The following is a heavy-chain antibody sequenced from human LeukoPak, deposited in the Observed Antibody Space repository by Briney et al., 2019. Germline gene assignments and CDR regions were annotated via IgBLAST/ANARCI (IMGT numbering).Heavy chain of an antibody. J-gene: IGHJ4*02. Sequence: SETLSLTCTVSGGSLTSYYSSWIRQPPGKGLEWIGYIYYSGSTNYNPSLKTRVTISVDTSKNQFSLKLSSVTAADTAVYYCARLSGARIAAAGLFDYWGQGTLVTVSS. CDR3: ARLSGARIAAAGLFDY. CDR2: IYYSGST. CDR1: GGSLTSYY. V-gene: IGHV4-59*08. D-gene: IGHD6-13*01.